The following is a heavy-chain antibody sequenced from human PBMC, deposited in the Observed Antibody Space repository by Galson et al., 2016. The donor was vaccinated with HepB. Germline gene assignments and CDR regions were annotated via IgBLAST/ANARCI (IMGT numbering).Heavy chain of an antibody. CDR1: GGSISSSSYY. Sequence: SETLSLTCTVSGGSISSSSYYWGWIRQPPGKGLEWIGNIYYSGSTYYNPSLKSRVTISVDTSKNQFSLKLSSVTAADTAVYYCARRCHDSSGYLVWAFDIWGQGTMVTVSS. CDR2: IYYSGST. D-gene: IGHD3-22*01. J-gene: IGHJ3*02. V-gene: IGHV4-39*01. CDR3: ARRCHDSSGYLVWAFDI.